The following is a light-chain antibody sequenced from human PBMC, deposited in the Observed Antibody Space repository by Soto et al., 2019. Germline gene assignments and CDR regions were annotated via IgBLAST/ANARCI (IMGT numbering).Light chain of an antibody. CDR1: QSVSSN. V-gene: IGKV3-15*01. Sequence: EIVMTQSPATLSVSPGERATLSCRASQSVSSNLAWYQQKPGQAPRLLIDGASTRATGIPASFSGSGSGTGFTLTNSSLQSEDFAVCYCQEYNNWPPYTFGQGTKLYSK. CDR3: QEYNNWPPYT. J-gene: IGKJ2*01. CDR2: GAS.